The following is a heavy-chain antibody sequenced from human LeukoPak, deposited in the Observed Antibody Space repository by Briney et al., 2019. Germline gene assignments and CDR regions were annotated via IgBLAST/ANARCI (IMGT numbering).Heavy chain of an antibody. D-gene: IGHD7-27*01. CDR1: GLSVSSNY. J-gene: IGHJ3*02. CDR3: ARERAGEDAFDI. Sequence: GGSLRLSCVASGLSVSSNYMSWVRQAPGKGLEWVSVIYRDGSSYCAESVKGRFTISRDNSKNSLYLQINSLRVEDTAVYYCARERAGEDAFDIWGQGTMVTVSS. V-gene: IGHV3-66*01. CDR2: IYRDGSS.